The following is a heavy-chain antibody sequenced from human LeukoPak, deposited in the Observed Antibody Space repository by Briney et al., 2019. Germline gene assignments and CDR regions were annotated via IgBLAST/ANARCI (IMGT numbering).Heavy chain of an antibody. Sequence: GGALRLACAASGCTFSSYDMHWVRQAAGKGLEWVSAIGTAGDTYYPGSVKGRFTISRENAKNSLCLQMNSLRAGDTAVYYCARGANGMDVWGQGTPVTVSS. J-gene: IGHJ6*02. CDR2: IGTAGDT. V-gene: IGHV3-13*01. CDR1: GCTFSSYD. CDR3: ARGANGMDV.